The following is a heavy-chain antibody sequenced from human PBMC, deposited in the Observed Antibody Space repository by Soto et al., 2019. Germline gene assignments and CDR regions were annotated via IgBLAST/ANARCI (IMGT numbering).Heavy chain of an antibody. J-gene: IGHJ4*02. V-gene: IGHV5-51*01. CDR1: GYSFNNNW. Sequence: GESLKISCNGSGYSFNNNWIWWVRQMPWKGLEWMGIIHPGDSDSRYSPSFQGQVTMSVDKSINTAYLQWSSLKASDTAMYYCARRDSSGFPDYWGQGTLVTVSS. D-gene: IGHD3-22*01. CDR3: ARRDSSGFPDY. CDR2: IHPGDSDS.